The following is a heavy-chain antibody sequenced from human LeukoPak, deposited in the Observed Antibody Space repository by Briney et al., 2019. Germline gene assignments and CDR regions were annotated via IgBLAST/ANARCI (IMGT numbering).Heavy chain of an antibody. J-gene: IGHJ5*02. CDR1: GGSISSSSYY. CDR3: ARDQSVLRYFDWLPGANWFDP. Sequence: PSETLSLTCTVSGGSISSSSYYWGWIRQPPGKGLEWIGSIYYSGSTYYNPSLKSRVTISVDTSKNQFSLKLSSVTAADTAVYYCARDQSVLRYFDWLPGANWFDPWGQGTLVTVSS. V-gene: IGHV4-39*07. D-gene: IGHD3-9*01. CDR2: IYYSGST.